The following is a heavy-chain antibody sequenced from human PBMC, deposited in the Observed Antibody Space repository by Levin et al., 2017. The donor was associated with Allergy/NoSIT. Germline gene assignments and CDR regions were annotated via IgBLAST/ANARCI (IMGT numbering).Heavy chain of an antibody. D-gene: IGHD2-15*01. CDR3: ARALPRGLYNP. V-gene: IGHV1-18*01. J-gene: IGHJ5*02. CDR2: ISAYNGNT. Sequence: GESLKISCKASGYTFTSYGISWVRQAPGQGLEWMGWISAYNGNTNYAQKLQGRVTMTTDTSTSTAYMELRSLRSDDTAVYYCARALPRGLYNPWGQGTLVTVSS. CDR1: GYTFTSYG.